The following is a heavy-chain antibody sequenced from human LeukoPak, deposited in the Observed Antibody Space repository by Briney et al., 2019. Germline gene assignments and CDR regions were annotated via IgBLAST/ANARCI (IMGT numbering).Heavy chain of an antibody. V-gene: IGHV3-21*01. Sequence: GGSLRLSCLASGYTFSSYSINWVRQAPGKGLEWVSSISVRSNYIYYADSVRGRFRISRDGARDSLYLQMNSLRAEDTAVYYCVRLRRNSDTSGFYYYYDFWGQGTLVTVSS. D-gene: IGHD3-22*01. CDR2: ISVRSNYI. CDR3: VRLRRNSDTSGFYYYYDF. J-gene: IGHJ4*02. CDR1: GYTFSSYS.